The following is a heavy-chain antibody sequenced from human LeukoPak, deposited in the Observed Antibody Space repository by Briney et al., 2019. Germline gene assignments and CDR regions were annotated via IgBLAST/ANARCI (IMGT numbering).Heavy chain of an antibody. V-gene: IGHV4-61*02. J-gene: IGHJ4*02. CDR1: GGSISSGSYY. D-gene: IGHD6-19*01. CDR2: IYTSGST. Sequence: SQTLSLTCTVSGGSISSGSYYWSWIRQPAGKGLEWIGRIYTSGSTNYNPSLKSRVTISVDTSKNQFSLKLSSVTAADTAVYYCARGKVSGWYPYYFDYWGQGTLVAVSS. CDR3: ARGKVSGWYPYYFDY.